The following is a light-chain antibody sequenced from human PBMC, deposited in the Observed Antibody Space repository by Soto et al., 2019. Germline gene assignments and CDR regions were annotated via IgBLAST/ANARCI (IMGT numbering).Light chain of an antibody. CDR2: DVT. V-gene: IGLV2-14*01. CDR3: SSYTGSSTPYV. CDR1: SSDVGGYNY. Sequence: QSALTQPASVSGSPGQSITISCTGTSSDVGGYNYVSWYQQHAGKAPKLMIYDVTYRPSGVSNRFSGSKSGNTASLTISGLQAEDEADYYCSSYTGSSTPYVFGTGTKVTVL. J-gene: IGLJ1*01.